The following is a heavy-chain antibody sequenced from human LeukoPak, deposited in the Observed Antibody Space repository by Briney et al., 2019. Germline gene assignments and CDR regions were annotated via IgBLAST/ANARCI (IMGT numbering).Heavy chain of an antibody. CDR2: IRNDGSNK. CDR1: GFSFSGYG. CDR3: AKDGGWGFNY. Sequence: PGGSLRLSCAASGFSFSGYGMHWVRQAPGRVLQWVAFIRNDGSNKYYADSVKGRFAISRDNSKNTLYLQMNSLRAEDTAVYYCAKDGGWGFNYWGQGTLVTVSS. D-gene: IGHD2-8*01. V-gene: IGHV3-30*02. J-gene: IGHJ4*02.